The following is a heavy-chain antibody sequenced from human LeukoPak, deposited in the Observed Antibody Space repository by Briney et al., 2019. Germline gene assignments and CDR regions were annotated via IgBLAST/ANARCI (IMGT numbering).Heavy chain of an antibody. D-gene: IGHD1-26*01. Sequence: GGSLRLSCAASGFTVSSNYMSWVRQAPGKGLEWVSSISSSSSYIYYADSVKGRFTISRDNAKNSLYLQMNSLRAEDTAVYYCARDLRVGATADAFDIWGQGTMVTVSS. J-gene: IGHJ3*02. CDR2: ISSSSSYI. V-gene: IGHV3-21*01. CDR3: ARDLRVGATADAFDI. CDR1: GFTVSSNY.